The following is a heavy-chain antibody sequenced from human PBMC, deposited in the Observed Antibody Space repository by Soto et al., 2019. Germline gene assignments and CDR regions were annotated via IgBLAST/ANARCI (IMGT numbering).Heavy chain of an antibody. CDR2: IYYSGST. CDR1: GGSISSSSYY. D-gene: IGHD3-9*01. J-gene: IGHJ4*02. Sequence: SETLSLTCTVSGGSISSSSYYWGWIRQPPGKGLEWIGSIYYSGSTYYNPSLKSRVTISVDTSKNQFSLKLSSVTAADTAVYFCARYLYFDWLLSNHYFDYWGQGTLVTVSS. V-gene: IGHV4-39*01. CDR3: ARYLYFDWLLSNHYFDY.